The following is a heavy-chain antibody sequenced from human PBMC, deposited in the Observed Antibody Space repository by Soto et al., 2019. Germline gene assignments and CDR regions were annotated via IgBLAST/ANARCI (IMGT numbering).Heavy chain of an antibody. CDR2: MSGSGGST. Sequence: ELQLFESGGGLVQPGGSLRLSCAASGFTFSRYAMSWVRQSRGKGLEWVSAMSGSGGSTYYADSVKGRFTISRNNSKNTLCMKMNSLRAEDTAVYYCAKVVSGRTLFKVAFDYWGKGTLVTVSS. V-gene: IGHV3-23*01. D-gene: IGHD2-15*01. CDR1: GFTFSRYA. CDR3: AKVVSGRTLFKVAFDY. J-gene: IGHJ4*02.